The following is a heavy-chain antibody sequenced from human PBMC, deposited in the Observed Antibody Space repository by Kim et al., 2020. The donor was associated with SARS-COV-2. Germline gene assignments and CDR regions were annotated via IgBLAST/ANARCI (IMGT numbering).Heavy chain of an antibody. D-gene: IGHD3-22*01. Sequence: NPSLKGRVTISVDTSKNQFSLKLSSVTAADTAVYYCARAPITMIVVDAFDIWGQGTMVTVSS. V-gene: IGHV4-31*02. CDR3: ARAPITMIVVDAFDI. J-gene: IGHJ3*02.